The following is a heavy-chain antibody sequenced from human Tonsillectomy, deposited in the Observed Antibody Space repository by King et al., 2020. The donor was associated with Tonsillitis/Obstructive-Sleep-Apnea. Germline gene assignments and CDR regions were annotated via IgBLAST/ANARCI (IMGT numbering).Heavy chain of an antibody. CDR1: GFTFSSYA. CDR3: ARGHYYDSSGYYYVWAFDI. D-gene: IGHD3-22*01. V-gene: IGHV3-30*04. Sequence: QLVQSGGGVVQPGRSLRLSCAASGFTFSSYAMHWVRQAPGKGLEWEAVISYDGSNKYYADSVKGRFTISRDNSKNTLYLQMNSLRAEDTAVYYCARGHYYDSSGYYYVWAFDIWGQGTMVTVSS. J-gene: IGHJ3*02. CDR2: ISYDGSNK.